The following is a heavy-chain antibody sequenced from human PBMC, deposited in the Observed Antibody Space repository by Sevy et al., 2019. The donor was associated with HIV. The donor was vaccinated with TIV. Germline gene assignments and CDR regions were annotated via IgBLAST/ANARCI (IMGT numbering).Heavy chain of an antibody. J-gene: IGHJ4*02. D-gene: IGHD1-26*01. Sequence: ASVKVSCKASGYTFTGYYMHWVRQAPGQGLEWMGRINPNSGGTNYAQTFQGRVTMTRDTSISTAYMELSRLRSDDTAVYYCVCRYSGSYFGDDYWGQGTLVTVSS. CDR3: VCRYSGSYFGDDY. V-gene: IGHV1-2*06. CDR2: INPNSGGT. CDR1: GYTFTGYY.